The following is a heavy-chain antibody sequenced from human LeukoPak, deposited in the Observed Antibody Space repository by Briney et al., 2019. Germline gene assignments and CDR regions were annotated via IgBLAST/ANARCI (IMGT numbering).Heavy chain of an antibody. CDR1: GFTLSRYA. CDR2: ISSNGGST. J-gene: IGHJ4*02. CDR3: VKSGSYYNEPYYFDY. D-gene: IGHD3-10*01. V-gene: IGHV3-64D*06. Sequence: TGGSLRLSCSASGFTLSRYAMHWVRQAPGKGLEYVSGISSNGGSTYYADSVKGRFTISRDNSKNTLYLQMSSLRAEDTAVYYCVKSGSYYNEPYYFDYWGQGTLVTVSS.